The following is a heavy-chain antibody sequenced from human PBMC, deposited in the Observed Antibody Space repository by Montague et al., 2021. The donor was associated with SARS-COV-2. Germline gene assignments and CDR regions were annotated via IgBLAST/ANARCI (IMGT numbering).Heavy chain of an antibody. Sequence: SETLSLTCGVYGGSFGGDHWSWIRQPPGKGLEWIGDIKQSGSTNXNPSLKSRVTISVDTSKNQFSLKLTSVTAADTAVYFCARGHLSVSMIVVVFTSASYYFDYWGQGAQVTVSS. CDR1: GGSFGGDH. CDR2: IKQSGST. CDR3: ARGHLSVSMIVVVFTSASYYFDY. V-gene: IGHV4-34*01. D-gene: IGHD3-22*01. J-gene: IGHJ4*02.